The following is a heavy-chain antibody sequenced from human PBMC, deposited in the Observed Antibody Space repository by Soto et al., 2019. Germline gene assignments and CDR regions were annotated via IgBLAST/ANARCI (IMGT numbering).Heavy chain of an antibody. CDR3: VKGDLDTAVVNSPDAFDY. Sequence: GSLRLSCAASGFTFSSYSMNWVRQAPGKGLEWVSSISSSSSYIYYADSVKGRFTISRDNAKNSLYLQMNSLRLEDAAVYHCVKGDLDTAVVNSPDAFDYWGQGTMVTVSS. V-gene: IGHV3-21*01. CDR1: GFTFSSYS. D-gene: IGHD5-18*01. CDR2: ISSSSSYI. J-gene: IGHJ3*01.